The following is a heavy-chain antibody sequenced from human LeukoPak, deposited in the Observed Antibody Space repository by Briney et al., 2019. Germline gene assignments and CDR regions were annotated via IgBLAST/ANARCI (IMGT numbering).Heavy chain of an antibody. CDR1: GGSISSSSNY. CDR2: IYYSGST. V-gene: IGHV4-39*07. D-gene: IGHD3-22*01. CDR3: AKTGGSSGYFGGVV. Sequence: SETLSLTCTVSGGSISSSSNYWGWIRQPPGKGLEWIGSIYYSGSTYYNPSLKSRVTISVDTSKNQFSLRLSSVTAADTAVYYCAKTGGSSGYFGGVVWGKGTTVTVSS. J-gene: IGHJ6*04.